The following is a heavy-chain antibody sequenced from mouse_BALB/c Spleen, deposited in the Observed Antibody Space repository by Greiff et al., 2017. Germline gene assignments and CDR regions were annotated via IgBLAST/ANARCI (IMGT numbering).Heavy chain of an antibody. Sequence: VHVKQSGPELVKPGASVKMSCKASGYTFTSYVMHWVKQKPGQGLEWIGYINPYNDGTKYNEKFKGKATLTSDKSSSTAYMELSSLTSEDSAVYYCARAPRQLGLPYYAMDDWGQGTSVTVSS. D-gene: IGHD3-2*01. CDR3: ARAPRQLGLPYYAMDD. J-gene: IGHJ4*01. CDR2: INPYNDGT. V-gene: IGHV1-14*01. CDR1: GYTFTSYV.